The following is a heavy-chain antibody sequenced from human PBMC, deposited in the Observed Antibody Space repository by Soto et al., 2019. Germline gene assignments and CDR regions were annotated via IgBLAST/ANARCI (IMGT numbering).Heavy chain of an antibody. Sequence: DVQLVESGGVLVQPGGSLRLSCAASGFTFTNYWMHWVRQAPEKGLVWVARVDNGGINTSYAYSVKGRFTISRDNAKNTLYLQMNDLRVEDTAVYYCGSGFEYWGQGSLVTVSS. CDR3: GSGFEY. CDR1: GFTFTNYW. CDR2: VDNGGINT. V-gene: IGHV3-74*01. J-gene: IGHJ4*02.